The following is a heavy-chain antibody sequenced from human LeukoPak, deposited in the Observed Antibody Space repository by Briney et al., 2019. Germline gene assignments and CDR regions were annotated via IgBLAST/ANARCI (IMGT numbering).Heavy chain of an antibody. D-gene: IGHD5-18*01. CDR1: GGSISSYY. J-gene: IGHJ3*02. V-gene: IGHV4-59*01. CDR3: ARASGYSYGGAFDI. CDR2: IYYSGST. Sequence: SETLSLTCTVSGGSISSYYWSWIRQPPGKGLEWIGYIYYSGSTNYNPSLKSRVTISVDTSKNQFSLKLTSVTAADTAVYYCARASGYSYGGAFDIWGQGTMVTVSS.